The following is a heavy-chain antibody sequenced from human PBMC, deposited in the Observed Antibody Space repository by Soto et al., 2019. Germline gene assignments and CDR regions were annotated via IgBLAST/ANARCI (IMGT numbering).Heavy chain of an antibody. J-gene: IGHJ6*04. V-gene: IGHV1-18*01. CDR3: ASDRGAYGMDV. CDR2: ISAYNGNT. CDR1: GYTFTSYG. Sequence: QVQLVQSGAEVKKPGASVKVSCKASGYTFTSYGISWVRQAPGQGLEWMGWISAYNGNTNYAQKLQGRVTMTTDTATSTAYMEPRNLRADAAAVYYGASDRGAYGMDVWGEGPSVIVAS.